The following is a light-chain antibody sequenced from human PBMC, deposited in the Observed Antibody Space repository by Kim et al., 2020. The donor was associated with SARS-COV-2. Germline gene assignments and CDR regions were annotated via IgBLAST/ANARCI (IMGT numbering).Light chain of an antibody. V-gene: IGLV3-19*01. CDR1: SLRSHF. CDR3: CSRDTNNKHLV. Sequence: SSELTQDPAVSVALGQTVRITCQGDSLRSHFASWYQQKPGQAPTLVFYGKNTRPSGIPDRFSGSSSGNTASLTITGARAEDAADYHCCSRDTNNKHLVFGGGTKLTVL. CDR2: GKN. J-gene: IGLJ3*02.